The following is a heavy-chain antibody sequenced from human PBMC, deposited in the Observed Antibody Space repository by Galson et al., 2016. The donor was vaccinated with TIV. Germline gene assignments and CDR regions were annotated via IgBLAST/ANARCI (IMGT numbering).Heavy chain of an antibody. J-gene: IGHJ3*02. CDR3: ARDLAKGWIVVAQGAFDI. D-gene: IGHD3-22*01. CDR2: VSWDADIT. V-gene: IGHV3-20*04. Sequence: SLRLSCAASGFTFDDYGLSWVRQVPGKGLEWVSGVSWDADITTYADSVKGRFTISRDNAKNSLYLQMNGLRAEDTAVYYCARDLAKGWIVVAQGAFDIWGQGTMVTVSS. CDR1: GFTFDDYG.